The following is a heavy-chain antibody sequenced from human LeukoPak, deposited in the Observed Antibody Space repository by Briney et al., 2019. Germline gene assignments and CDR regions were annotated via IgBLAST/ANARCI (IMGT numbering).Heavy chain of an antibody. CDR3: ARFDSSSWSYYFDY. V-gene: IGHV4-4*07. Sequence: SETLSLTCTVSGGSISSYYWSWIRQPAGKGLKWIGHIFTSGSTNHNPSLKSRVTISVDKSKNQFSLKLISVTAADTAVYYCARFDSSSWSYYFDYWGQGTLVTVSS. CDR1: GGSISSYY. J-gene: IGHJ4*02. CDR2: IFTSGST. D-gene: IGHD6-13*01.